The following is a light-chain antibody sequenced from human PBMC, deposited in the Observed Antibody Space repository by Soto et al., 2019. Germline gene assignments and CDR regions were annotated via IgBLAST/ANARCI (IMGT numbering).Light chain of an antibody. V-gene: IGLV2-14*03. J-gene: IGLJ1*01. Sequence: QSALTQPASVSGSPGQSITISCTGTSDDVGASNLVSWYQQHPGQAPKVLIYKVSNRPSGVSNRFSGSKSGNTASLTISGLQAEDEAIYFCSSYTSNSRVFGTGTKLTVL. CDR3: SSYTSNSRV. CDR1: SDDVGASNL. CDR2: KVS.